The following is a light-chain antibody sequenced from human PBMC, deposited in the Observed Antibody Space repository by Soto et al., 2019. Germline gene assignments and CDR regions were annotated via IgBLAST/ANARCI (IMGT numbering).Light chain of an antibody. CDR3: QQRSNWPFT. J-gene: IGKJ3*01. V-gene: IGKV3-11*01. CDR2: DAS. CDR1: QSVSSY. Sequence: EIVLTQSPATLSLSPGETATLSCRASQSVSSYLAWYQQKPGQAPRLLIYDASNRATGIPARYSGSGPGTDFTITSSSIEHEDVAVYYCQQRSNWPFTFGPVTKVDIK.